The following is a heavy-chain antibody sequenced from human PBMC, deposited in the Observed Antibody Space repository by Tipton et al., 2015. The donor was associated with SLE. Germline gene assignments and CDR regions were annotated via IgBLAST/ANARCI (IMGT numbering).Heavy chain of an antibody. CDR2: ITPIFGTA. J-gene: IGHJ4*02. V-gene: IGHV1-69*01. CDR1: GGTFSSYA. D-gene: IGHD3-22*01. CDR3: ASSLKSGYYYPADY. Sequence: QSGAEVKKPWSSVKVSCKASGGTFSSYAISWVRQAPGQGLEWMGGITPIFGTANYAQKFQGRVTITADESTSTAYMELSSLRSEDTAVYYCASSLKSGYYYPADYWGQGTLVTVSS.